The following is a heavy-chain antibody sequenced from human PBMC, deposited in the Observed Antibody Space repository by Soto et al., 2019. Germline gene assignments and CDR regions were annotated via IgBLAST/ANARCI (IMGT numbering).Heavy chain of an antibody. CDR3: ARSLQRFPFVGAFDI. CDR2: IYYSGST. V-gene: IGHV4-59*01. D-gene: IGHD2-21*01. Sequence: QVQLQESGPGLVKPSETLSLTCTVSGGSISSYYWSWIRQPPGKGLEWIGYIYYSGSTNYNPSLKSRVTISVDTSKNQLSLKLSSVPAADTAVYYCARSLQRFPFVGAFDIWGQGTMVTVSS. CDR1: GGSISSYY. J-gene: IGHJ3*02.